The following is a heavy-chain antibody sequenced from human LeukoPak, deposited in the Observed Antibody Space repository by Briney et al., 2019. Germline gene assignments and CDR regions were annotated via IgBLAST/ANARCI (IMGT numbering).Heavy chain of an antibody. CDR2: INSSSRYS. CDR1: GFTFRSYS. V-gene: IGHV3-21*01. D-gene: IGHD3-16*02. CDR3: AVVLRVGELSLIDC. Sequence: AGGCLRLSCLASGFTFRSYSMNCVRQTPGKGPEWVSSINSSSRYSYYADSVKGQFTIPRDNAKNSLYLQMNSLRGEDTAVDYCAVVLRVGELSLIDCWGQGTLVTVSS. J-gene: IGHJ4*02.